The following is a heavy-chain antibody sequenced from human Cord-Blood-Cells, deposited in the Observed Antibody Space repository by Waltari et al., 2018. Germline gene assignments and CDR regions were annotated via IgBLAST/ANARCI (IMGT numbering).Heavy chain of an antibody. V-gene: IGHV4-34*01. CDR1: GGSFSGYY. J-gene: IGHJ4*02. CDR3: AREPVRMGDY. D-gene: IGHD1-26*01. CDR2: INHSGST. Sequence: QVQLQQWGAGLLKPSETLSLTCAVYGGSFSGYYWSWIRQPPGKVLEWIGEINHSGSTNYNPSLKSRVTISVDTSKNQFSLKLSSVTAADTAVYYCAREPVRMGDYWGQGTLVTVSS.